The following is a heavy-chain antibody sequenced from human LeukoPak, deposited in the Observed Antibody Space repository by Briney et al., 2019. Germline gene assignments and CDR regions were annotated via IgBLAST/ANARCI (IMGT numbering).Heavy chain of an antibody. CDR2: ISYSGST. V-gene: IGHV4-59*01. CDR1: GGSISSYY. Sequence: SQTLSLTCTVSGGSISSYYWSWIRQPPGNGLEWMGYISYSGSTNFNPSLKSQVTISVDTSKNQFSLKLSSVTAADTAVYYCAREGTAGTNLNWFDPWGQGTLVTVSS. D-gene: IGHD1-1*01. J-gene: IGHJ5*02. CDR3: AREGTAGTNLNWFDP.